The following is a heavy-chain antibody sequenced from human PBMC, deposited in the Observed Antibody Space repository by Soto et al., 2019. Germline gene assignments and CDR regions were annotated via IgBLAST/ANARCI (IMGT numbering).Heavy chain of an antibody. D-gene: IGHD6-19*01. CDR2: ISTYDGNT. J-gene: IGHJ3*01. CDR1: GYTFTNFG. V-gene: IGHV1-18*01. CDR3: ARWAFASSGWYFGTLDL. Sequence: QVQLVQSGAEVKKPGASVKVSCKASGYTFTNFGTSWVRQVPGQGLEWMGWISTYDGNTNYARRLQDRVTMTTDTSTTTAYMELRSLRSDDTAVYYCARWAFASSGWYFGTLDLWGQGTLVTVSS.